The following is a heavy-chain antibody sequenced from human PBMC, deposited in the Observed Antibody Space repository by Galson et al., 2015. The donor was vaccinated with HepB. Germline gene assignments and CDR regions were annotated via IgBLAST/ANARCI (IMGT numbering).Heavy chain of an antibody. J-gene: IGHJ4*02. CDR2: ITNDGAGT. D-gene: IGHD1-1*01. CDR1: GFIFSSYA. V-gene: IGHV3-23*01. Sequence: SLRLSCAASGFIFSSYAMYWVRQAPGKGLEWVSGITNDGAGTYYASSVKDRFTISRDNFKNTLYLQMTSLRADDTALYYCAKGQQLESRLDHWGQGTLVTVSS. CDR3: AKGQQLESRLDH.